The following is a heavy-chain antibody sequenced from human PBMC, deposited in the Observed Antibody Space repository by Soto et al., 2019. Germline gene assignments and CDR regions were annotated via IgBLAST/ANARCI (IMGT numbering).Heavy chain of an antibody. CDR1: GGTFSSYA. V-gene: IGHV1-69*01. D-gene: IGHD3-3*01. Sequence: QVQLVQSGAEVKKPGSSVKVSCKASGGTFSSYAISWVRQAPGQGLEWMGGIIPIFGTANYAQKFQGRVTITADESTSTAYMELSSLRSEDTAVSYCARTGYDFWSGYDKRYYGMDVWGQGTTVTVSS. CDR3: ARTGYDFWSGYDKRYYGMDV. CDR2: IIPIFGTA. J-gene: IGHJ6*02.